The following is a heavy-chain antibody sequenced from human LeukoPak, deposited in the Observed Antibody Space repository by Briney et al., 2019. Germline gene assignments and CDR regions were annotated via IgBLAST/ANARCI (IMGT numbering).Heavy chain of an antibody. CDR1: GFTFSSYS. CDR2: ISSSSSYI. Sequence: GGSLRLSFAASGFTFSSYSMNWVRQAPGKGLEWVSFISSSSSYIYYADSVKGRITISRDNSKNTLYVQMNSLRAEDTAVYYCAKGKDYYLDYWGQGTPVTVSS. D-gene: IGHD3-10*01. J-gene: IGHJ4*02. V-gene: IGHV3-21*01. CDR3: AKGKDYYLDY.